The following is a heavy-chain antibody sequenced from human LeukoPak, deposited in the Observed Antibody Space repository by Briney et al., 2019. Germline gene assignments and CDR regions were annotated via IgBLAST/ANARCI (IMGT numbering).Heavy chain of an antibody. CDR3: ARHLDWKGITFDS. Sequence: PSETLSLTCTVSGGSISGNYWSWVRQPPGKGLEWIGNIYYSGGTKYNPSLKSRVTISVDTSKNQFSLKLSSVTPADTAVYYCARHLDWKGITFDSWGQGLLVTVSS. V-gene: IGHV4-59*01. CDR1: GGSISGNY. CDR2: IYYSGGT. D-gene: IGHD3/OR15-3a*01. J-gene: IGHJ4*02.